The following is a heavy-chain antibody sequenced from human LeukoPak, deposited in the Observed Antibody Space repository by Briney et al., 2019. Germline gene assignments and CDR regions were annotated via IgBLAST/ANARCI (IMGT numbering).Heavy chain of an antibody. CDR1: GFTFSSYW. V-gene: IGHV3-7*01. Sequence: GGSLRLSCAASGFTFSSYWMNWARQAPGKGLEWVASINHNGNVNYYVDSVKGRFTISRDNAKNSLYLQMNSLRPEDTAMYYCARVRGGRSWYYYGMDVWGRGTTVTVSS. CDR3: ARVRGGRSWYYYGMDV. D-gene: IGHD3-16*01. CDR2: INHNGNVN. J-gene: IGHJ6*02.